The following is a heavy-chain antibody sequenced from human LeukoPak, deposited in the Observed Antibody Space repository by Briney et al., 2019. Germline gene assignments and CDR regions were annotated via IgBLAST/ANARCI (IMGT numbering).Heavy chain of an antibody. CDR2: ISAYNGNT. V-gene: IGHV1-18*01. CDR1: GYTFTSYG. D-gene: IGHD5/OR15-5a*01. Sequence: VASVKVSCKASGYTFTSYGISWVRQAPGQGLEWMGWISAYNGNTNYAQKLQGRVTMTTDTSTSTAYMELRSLRSDDTAVYYCARESTPRGSSPYYFDYWGQGTLVTVSS. J-gene: IGHJ4*02. CDR3: ARESTPRGSSPYYFDY.